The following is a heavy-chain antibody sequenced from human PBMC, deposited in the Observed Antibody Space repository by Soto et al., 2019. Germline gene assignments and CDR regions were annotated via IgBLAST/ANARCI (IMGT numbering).Heavy chain of an antibody. CDR2: IYCSGST. J-gene: IGHJ3*02. V-gene: IGHV4-31*03. D-gene: IGHD4-17*01. CDR3: ARGSRITVTTNAFDI. Sequence: QVQLQESGPGLVKPSQTLSLTCTVSGGSISSGGYYWSWIRQHPGKGLEWIGYIYCSGSTYYNPSLKSRVTISVDTSKNQFSLKLSSVTAADTAVYYCARGSRITVTTNAFDIWGQGTMVTVSS. CDR1: GGSISSGGYY.